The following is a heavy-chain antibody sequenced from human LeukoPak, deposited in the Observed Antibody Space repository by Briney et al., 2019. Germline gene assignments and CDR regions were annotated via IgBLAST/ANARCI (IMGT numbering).Heavy chain of an antibody. V-gene: IGHV4-34*01. D-gene: IGHD3-22*01. CDR3: ARYYYDSSGPY. CDR2: INHSGST. J-gene: IGHJ4*02. CDR1: GGSFSGYY. Sequence: PSETLSLTCAVYGGSFSGYYWSWIRQPPGKGLEWTGEINHSGSTNYNPSLKSRVTISVDTSKNQFSLKLSSVTAADTAVYYCARYYYDSSGPYWGQGTLVTVSS.